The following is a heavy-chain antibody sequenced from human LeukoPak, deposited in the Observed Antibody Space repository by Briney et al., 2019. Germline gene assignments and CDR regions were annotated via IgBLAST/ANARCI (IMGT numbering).Heavy chain of an antibody. CDR3: ARVTSVPGGDYVH. D-gene: IGHD4-17*01. CDR1: GGSISSSSYY. J-gene: IGHJ4*02. V-gene: IGHV4-39*07. Sequence: SETLSLTCTVYGGSISSSSYYWGWIRQPPGKGLEWIGSIYYSGSTYYNPSLKSRVTISVDTSKNQFSLKLSSVTAADTAVYYCARVTSVPGGDYVHWGQGTLVTVSS. CDR2: IYYSGST.